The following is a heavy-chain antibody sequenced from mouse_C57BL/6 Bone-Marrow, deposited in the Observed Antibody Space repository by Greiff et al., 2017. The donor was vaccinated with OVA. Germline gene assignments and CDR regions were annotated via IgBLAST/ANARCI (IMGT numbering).Heavy chain of an antibody. J-gene: IGHJ1*03. CDR3: ARLVATDFDV. Sequence: VMLVESGAELVRPGTSVKVSCKASGYAFTNYLIEWVKQRPGQGLEWIGVINPGSGGTNYNEKFKGKATLTADKSSRTAYMQLSSLTSEDSAVYFCARLVATDFDVWGTGTTVTVSS. D-gene: IGHD1-1*01. V-gene: IGHV1-54*01. CDR1: GYAFTNYL. CDR2: INPGSGGT.